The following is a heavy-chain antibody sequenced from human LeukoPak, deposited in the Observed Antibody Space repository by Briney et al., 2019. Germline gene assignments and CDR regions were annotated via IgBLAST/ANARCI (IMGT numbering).Heavy chain of an antibody. D-gene: IGHD2-2*01. J-gene: IGHJ6*03. V-gene: IGHV3-49*04. CDR3: TRGGLSLVYYCYYYKDV. CDR1: GFTFGDYA. Sequence: GGSLRLSCTASGFTFGDYAMSWVRQAPGKGLEWVGFISSKAYGGTTEYAASVKGRFTISRDDSKSIAYLQMNSLKTEDTAVYYCTRGGLSLVYYCYYYKDVWGKGTTVTISS. CDR2: ISSKAYGGTT.